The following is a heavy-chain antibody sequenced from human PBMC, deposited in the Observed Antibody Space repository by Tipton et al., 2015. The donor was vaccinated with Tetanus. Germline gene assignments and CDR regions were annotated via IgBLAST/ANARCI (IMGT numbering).Heavy chain of an antibody. Sequence: SLRLSCAASGFTFSDYYMTWIRQVPGKGLEWVSSITSSTSTTYYADSVKGRFAISRDNANNSLYLQMNSLRAEDMAVYYCARDRRYYYGSGSSAGPSYYYGMDVWGQGTTVTVSS. CDR1: GFTFSDYY. D-gene: IGHD3-10*01. V-gene: IGHV3-11*01. J-gene: IGHJ6*02. CDR2: ITSSTSTT. CDR3: ARDRRYYYGSGSSAGPSYYYGMDV.